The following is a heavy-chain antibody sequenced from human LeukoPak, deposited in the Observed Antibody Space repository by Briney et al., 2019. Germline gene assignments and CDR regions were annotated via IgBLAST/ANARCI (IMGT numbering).Heavy chain of an antibody. CDR2: ISSSGSTI. J-gene: IGHJ3*02. CDR3: ARAITTDAFDI. Sequence: GGSLRLSCAASGFTFSSYEMNWVCQAPGKGLEWVSYISSSGSTIYYADSVKGRFTISRDNARNSLYLQMNSLRAEDTAVYYCARAITTDAFDIWGQGTMVTVSS. D-gene: IGHD3-3*01. V-gene: IGHV3-48*03. CDR1: GFTFSSYE.